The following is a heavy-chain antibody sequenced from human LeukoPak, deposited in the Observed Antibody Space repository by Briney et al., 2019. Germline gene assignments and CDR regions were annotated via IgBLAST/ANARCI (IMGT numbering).Heavy chain of an antibody. CDR1: GGSVSGGLYY. Sequence: SETLSLTCTVSGGSVSGGLYYWSWIRQPPGKGLEWIGHIYYSGSTNYNPSLKSRVTISLDTSKNQFSLKLSSVTAADTAVYYCARLGYCSSTSCYTGWFDPWGQGTLVTVSS. CDR3: ARLGYCSSTSCYTGWFDP. V-gene: IGHV4-61*01. CDR2: IYYSGST. J-gene: IGHJ5*02. D-gene: IGHD2-2*02.